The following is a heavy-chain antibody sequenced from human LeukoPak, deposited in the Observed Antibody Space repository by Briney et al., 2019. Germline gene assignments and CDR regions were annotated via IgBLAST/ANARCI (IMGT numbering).Heavy chain of an antibody. D-gene: IGHD3-10*01. Sequence: PGGSLRLSCAASGVTFSSYWMSWVRQAPGKGLEWVANIKQDGNEKYYVDSVKGRYTISRDDAKNSLYLQMNSLRAEDTAVYYCARFRGDRYFDYWGQGTLVTVSS. CDR3: ARFRGDRYFDY. J-gene: IGHJ4*02. CDR2: IKQDGNEK. CDR1: GVTFSSYW. V-gene: IGHV3-7*01.